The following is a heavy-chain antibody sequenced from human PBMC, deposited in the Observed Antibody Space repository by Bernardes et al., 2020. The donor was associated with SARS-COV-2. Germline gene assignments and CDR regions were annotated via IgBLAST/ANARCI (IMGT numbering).Heavy chain of an antibody. CDR1: GGSISSGGYY. Sequence: SETLSLTCTVSGGSISSGGYYWSWIRQHPGKGLEWIGYIYYSGSTYYNPSLKSRVTISVDTSKNQFSLKLSSVTAADTAVYYCARQVPPEMVVAFSGRHTEYYFDYWGQGTLVTVSS. CDR3: ARQVPPEMVVAFSGRHTEYYFDY. V-gene: IGHV4-31*03. CDR2: IYYSGST. D-gene: IGHD2-15*01. J-gene: IGHJ4*02.